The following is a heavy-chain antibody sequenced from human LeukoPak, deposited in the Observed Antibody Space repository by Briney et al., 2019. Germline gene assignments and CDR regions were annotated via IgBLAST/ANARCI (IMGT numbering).Heavy chain of an antibody. CDR2: IRGSGSYA. CDR3: GRDPNGDYIGAFEF. CDR1: DFTFANYA. Sequence: GGSLRLSCVGSDFTFANYAMTWVRLTPGKGLEWVSSIRGSGSYAMYADSVSGRFTTSRDNSRNTIFLQMTSLRAEDTAIYYCGRDPNGDYIGAFEFWGLGTLVSVSS. D-gene: IGHD4-17*01. V-gene: IGHV3-23*01. J-gene: IGHJ3*01.